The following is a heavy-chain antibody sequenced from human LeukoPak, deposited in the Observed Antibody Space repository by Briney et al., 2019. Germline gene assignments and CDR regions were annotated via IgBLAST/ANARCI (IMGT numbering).Heavy chain of an antibody. V-gene: IGHV1-8*01. D-gene: IGHD6-13*01. J-gene: IGHJ6*02. CDR2: MNPNSGNT. Sequence: ASVKVSCKASGFTFTSYDINWVRPATGQGLEWMGWMNPNSGNTGYAQKVQGRVTMTRNTSISTAYMELSSLRSEDTAVYYCARASRSHYYYGMDVWGQGTTVTVSS. CDR3: ARASRSHYYYGMDV. CDR1: GFTFTSYD.